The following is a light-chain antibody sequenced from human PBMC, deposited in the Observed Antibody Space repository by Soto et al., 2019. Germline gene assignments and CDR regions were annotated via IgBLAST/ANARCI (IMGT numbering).Light chain of an antibody. CDR2: DAS. CDR1: QTISNW. J-gene: IGKJ1*01. Sequence: DIQMTQSPSTLSASIGDRVTITCRASQTISNWLAWYQQKPGKAPKVLIHDASRLESGVPSRFSGSGSGTEFTLTINNLQSDDFAIYYCRQYDSESMFGQGTKVDIK. CDR3: RQYDSESM. V-gene: IGKV1-5*01.